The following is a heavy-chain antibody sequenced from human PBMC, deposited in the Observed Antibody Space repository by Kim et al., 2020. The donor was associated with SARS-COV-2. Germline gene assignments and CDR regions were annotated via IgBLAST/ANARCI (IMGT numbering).Heavy chain of an antibody. D-gene: IGHD6-19*01. Sequence: ASVKVSCKASGYTFTSYYMHWVRQAPGQGLEWMGIINPSGGSTSYAQKFQGRVTITRDTSTSTVYMELSSLRSEDTAVYYCARVIAVAGTGEWFDPWGQGTLVTVSS. CDR2: INPSGGST. V-gene: IGHV1-46*01. J-gene: IGHJ5*02. CDR3: ARVIAVAGTGEWFDP. CDR1: GYTFTSYY.